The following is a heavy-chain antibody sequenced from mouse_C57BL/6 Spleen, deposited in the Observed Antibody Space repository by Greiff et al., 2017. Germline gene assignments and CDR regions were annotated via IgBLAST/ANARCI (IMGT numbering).Heavy chain of an antibody. CDR3: ARSYYDYDPYYFDY. V-gene: IGHV1-82*01. CDR2: IYPGDGDT. J-gene: IGHJ2*01. D-gene: IGHD2-4*01. Sequence: QVQLQQSGPELVKPGASVKISCTASGYAFSSSWMHWVKQRPGKGLGWIGRIYPGDGDTNYNGKFKGKATLTADKSSSTAYMQLSSLTSEDSAVYFCARSYYDYDPYYFDYWGQGTTLTVSS. CDR1: GYAFSSSW.